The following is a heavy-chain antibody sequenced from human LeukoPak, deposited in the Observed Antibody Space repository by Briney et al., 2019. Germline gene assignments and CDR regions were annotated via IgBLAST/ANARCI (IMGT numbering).Heavy chain of an antibody. J-gene: IGHJ5*02. CDR3: ARLLRVGYCSTTTCNWFDP. CDR1: GYSISSGYY. D-gene: IGHD2-2*03. Sequence: SETLSLTCTVFGYSISSGYYWGWIRQPPGKGLEWIGSIYYSGSTYYSPSLKSRVTISVDTSKNQFSLKLSSVTAADTAVYYCARLLRVGYCSTTTCNWFDPWGQGTLVTVSS. V-gene: IGHV4-38-2*02. CDR2: IYYSGST.